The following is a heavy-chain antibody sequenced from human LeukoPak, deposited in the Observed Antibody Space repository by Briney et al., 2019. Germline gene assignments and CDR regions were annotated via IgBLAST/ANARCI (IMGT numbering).Heavy chain of an antibody. Sequence: SETLSLTCTVSGGSISSSSYYWAWIRQPPGKGLEWIGSSSYSGSPYYNPSLKSRVTISVDTSKNQFSLKLSSVTAADTAMYYCARYDVWGTYRAFDYWGQGTLVTVSS. D-gene: IGHD3-16*02. CDR1: GGSISSSSYY. CDR3: ARYDVWGTYRAFDY. V-gene: IGHV4-39*07. CDR2: SSYSGSP. J-gene: IGHJ4*02.